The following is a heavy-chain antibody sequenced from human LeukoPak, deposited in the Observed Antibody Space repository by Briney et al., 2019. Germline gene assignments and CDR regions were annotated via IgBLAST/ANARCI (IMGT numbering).Heavy chain of an antibody. J-gene: IGHJ4*02. Sequence: GASVKVSCKASGYTFTGYYMHWVRQAPGQGLEWMGWINPNSGGTNYAQKSQGRVTMTRDTSISTAYMELSRLRSDDTAVYYCAKSLDRIGSGSYFFDYWGQGTLVTVSS. D-gene: IGHD3-10*01. CDR2: INPNSGGT. CDR3: AKSLDRIGSGSYFFDY. CDR1: GYTFTGYY. V-gene: IGHV1-2*02.